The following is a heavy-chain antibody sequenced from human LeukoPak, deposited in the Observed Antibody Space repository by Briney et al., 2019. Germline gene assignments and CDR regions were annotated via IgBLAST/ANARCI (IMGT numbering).Heavy chain of an antibody. CDR2: LSSSSSYI. D-gene: IGHD2-15*01. CDR1: GITFRSYS. CDR3: ARAWYCSGGSCLFQH. Sequence: PGGSLRLFCAASGITFRSYSMNLVRQAPRKGLEWVFFLSSSSSYIYYADSVKGRFTISRDNAKNSLYLQMNSLRAEDTAVYYCARAWYCSGGSCLFQHWGQGTLVTVSS. J-gene: IGHJ1*01. V-gene: IGHV3-21*01.